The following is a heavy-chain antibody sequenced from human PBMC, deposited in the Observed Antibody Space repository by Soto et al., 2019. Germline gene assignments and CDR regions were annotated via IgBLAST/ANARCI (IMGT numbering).Heavy chain of an antibody. V-gene: IGHV1-18*01. Sequence: ASVKVSCKASGYTFTSYGISWVRQAPGQGLEWMGWISAYNGNTNYAQKLQGRVTMTTDTSTSTAYMELRSLRSDDTAVYYCARDERWELQSLPMRPINYYCYGMDVWGQGTTVTVSS. CDR3: ARDERWELQSLPMRPINYYCYGMDV. D-gene: IGHD1-26*01. J-gene: IGHJ6*02. CDR1: GYTFTSYG. CDR2: ISAYNGNT.